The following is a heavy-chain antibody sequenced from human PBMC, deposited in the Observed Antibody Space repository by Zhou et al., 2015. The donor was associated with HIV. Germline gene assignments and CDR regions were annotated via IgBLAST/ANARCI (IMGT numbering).Heavy chain of an antibody. V-gene: IGHV1-69*12. CDR1: GGTFSSYA. CDR2: IIPIFGTA. J-gene: IGHJ5*02. CDR3: ARVGEVVVPAAAGSWFDP. Sequence: QVQLVQSGAEVKKPGSSVKVSCKASGGTFSSYAISWVRQAPGQGLEWMGGIIPIFGTANYAQKFQGRVTITADESTSTAYMELSSLRSEDTAVYYCARVGEVVVPAAAGSWFDPGAREPWSPSPQ. D-gene: IGHD2-2*01.